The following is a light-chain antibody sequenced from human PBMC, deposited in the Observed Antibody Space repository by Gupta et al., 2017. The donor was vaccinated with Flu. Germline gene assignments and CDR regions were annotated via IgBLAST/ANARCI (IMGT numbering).Light chain of an antibody. CDR2: DAS. CDR1: ENIKTN. Sequence: EIVMTQSPATLSVSPGERATLSCRASENIKTNVAWYQQKAGEAPRLLIHDASTRATTVPARFGGSGCGTEFTLHISSLQSEDVAVYFCQQYKNWPPYTFGQGTKVEI. CDR3: QQYKNWPPYT. J-gene: IGKJ2*01. V-gene: IGKV3-15*01.